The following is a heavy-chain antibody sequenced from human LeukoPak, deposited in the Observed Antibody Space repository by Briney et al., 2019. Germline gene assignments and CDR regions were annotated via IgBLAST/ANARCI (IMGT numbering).Heavy chain of an antibody. CDR1: GFTFSNYG. D-gene: IGHD5-12*01. CDR3: ARAMRSGYDY. Sequence: GGSLRLSCATSGFTFSNYGMHWVRQAPGKGLEWVAVISYDGSNKYYADSVKGRFTISRDNSKNTLYLQMNSLRDEDTAVYYCARAMRSGYDYWGQGTLVTVSS. J-gene: IGHJ4*02. V-gene: IGHV3-30*03. CDR2: ISYDGSNK.